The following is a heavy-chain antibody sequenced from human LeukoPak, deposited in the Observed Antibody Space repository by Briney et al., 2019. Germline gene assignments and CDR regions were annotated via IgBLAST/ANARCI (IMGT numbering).Heavy chain of an antibody. CDR3: ATSRLGYCSGGSCYSPDY. J-gene: IGHJ4*02. V-gene: IGHV1-69*05. Sequence: ASVKVSCKASGGTFSSYAISWVRQAPGQGLEWMGGIIPIFGTANYAQKFQGRVTITTDESTSTAYMELSSLRSEDTAVYYCATSRLGYCSGGSCYSPDYWGQGTLVTVSS. CDR1: GGTFSSYA. D-gene: IGHD2-15*01. CDR2: IIPIFGTA.